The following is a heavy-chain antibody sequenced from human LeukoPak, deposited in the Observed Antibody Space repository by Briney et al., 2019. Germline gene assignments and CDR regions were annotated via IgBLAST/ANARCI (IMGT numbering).Heavy chain of an antibody. CDR1: GYTFTSHG. CDR3: ARDLSHRYNYDSRGYYILFDH. V-gene: IGHV1-18*01. CDR2: ISAYSGNT. J-gene: IGHJ4*02. D-gene: IGHD3-22*01. Sequence: EASVKVSCKASGYTFTSHGINWVRQAPGQGLEWMGWISAYSGNTNFAQKLQGRVTMTTDTSTTTAYMELRSLRSDDTAVYYCARDLSHRYNYDSRGYYILFDHWGQGTLVTVSS.